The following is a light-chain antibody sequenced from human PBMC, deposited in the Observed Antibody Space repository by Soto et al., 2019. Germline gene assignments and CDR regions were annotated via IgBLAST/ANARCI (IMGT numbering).Light chain of an antibody. Sequence: ETTLTQSPATLSASPGERVTLSCRAAQSVTYNLAWYQQKPGQAPRLLIYGASTRPAGVPAGFSGRGSGTEFTLTITSLQSEDFAVYYCQQYNDWLWTFGQGTKVDI. CDR3: QQYNDWLWT. CDR1: QSVTYN. V-gene: IGKV3-15*01. J-gene: IGKJ1*01. CDR2: GAS.